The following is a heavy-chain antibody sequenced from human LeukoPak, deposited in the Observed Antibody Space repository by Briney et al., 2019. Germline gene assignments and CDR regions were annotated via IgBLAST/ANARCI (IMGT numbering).Heavy chain of an antibody. CDR1: GFIISNYW. V-gene: IGHV3-7*01. CDR3: ARALNWFDP. CDR2: IKQDGSEK. J-gene: IGHJ5*02. Sequence: PGGSLRLSCAASGFIISNYWMTWVRQAPGKGLECVANIKQDGSEKNYGDSVKGRFTISRDNAKNSLYLQMNSLRVEDTAVYYCARALNWFDPWGQGTLVTVSS.